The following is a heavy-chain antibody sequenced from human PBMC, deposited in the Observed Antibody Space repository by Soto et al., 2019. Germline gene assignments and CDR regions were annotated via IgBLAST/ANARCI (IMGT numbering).Heavy chain of an antibody. CDR1: GYSFTSYW. J-gene: IGHJ6*02. Sequence: GESLKISCKGSGYSFTSYWISWVRQMPGKGLEWMGRIDPSDSYTNYSPSFQGHVTISADKSISTAYLQWSSLKASDTAMYYCASSTGPPALHYYYYYGMDVWGQGTTVTVSS. D-gene: IGHD7-27*01. CDR3: ASSTGPPALHYYYYYGMDV. CDR2: IDPSDSYT. V-gene: IGHV5-10-1*01.